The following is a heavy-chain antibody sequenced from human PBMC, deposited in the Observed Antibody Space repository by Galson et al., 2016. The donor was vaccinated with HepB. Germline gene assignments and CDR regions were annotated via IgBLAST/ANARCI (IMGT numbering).Heavy chain of an antibody. D-gene: IGHD1-7*01. CDR3: ARDEGPITGTTKFDY. CDR1: GGTLSRYA. Sequence: SVKVSCKASGGTLSRYAINWVRQAPGQGLEWMGRIIPIVGIPNYAQKFQGSATITADKSTSTAYMELSSLRSEDTAVYYCARDEGPITGTTKFDYWGQGTLVTVSS. CDR2: IIPIVGIP. J-gene: IGHJ4*02. V-gene: IGHV1-69*04.